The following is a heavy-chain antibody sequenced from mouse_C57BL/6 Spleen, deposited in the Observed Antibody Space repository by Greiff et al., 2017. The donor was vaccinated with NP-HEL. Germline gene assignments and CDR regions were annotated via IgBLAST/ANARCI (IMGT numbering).Heavy chain of an antibody. CDR2: ISDGGSYT. CDR1: GFTFSSYA. V-gene: IGHV5-4*01. J-gene: IGHJ2*01. Sequence: EVMLVESGGGLVKPGGSLKLSCAASGFTFSSYAMSWVRQTPEKRLEWVATISDGGSYTYYPDNVKGRFTISRDNAKNNLYLQMSHLKSEDTAMYYCARDEGLGYYGYYFDYWGQGTTLTVSS. D-gene: IGHD1-1*01. CDR3: ARDEGLGYYGYYFDY.